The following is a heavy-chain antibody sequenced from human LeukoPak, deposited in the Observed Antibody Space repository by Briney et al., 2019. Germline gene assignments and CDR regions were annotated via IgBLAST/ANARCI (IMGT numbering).Heavy chain of an antibody. Sequence: SETLSLTCAVYGGSLSYYYWSRIRQSPEKGLEWIGEINRSGSTNYNPSLKSRVSISVDTSKNQFSLKLSSVTAADTAVYYCARGGFYCGDDCYVDYWGQGTLVTVSS. CDR3: ARGGFYCGDDCYVDY. V-gene: IGHV4-34*01. CDR2: INRSGST. CDR1: GGSLSYYY. D-gene: IGHD2-21*02. J-gene: IGHJ4*02.